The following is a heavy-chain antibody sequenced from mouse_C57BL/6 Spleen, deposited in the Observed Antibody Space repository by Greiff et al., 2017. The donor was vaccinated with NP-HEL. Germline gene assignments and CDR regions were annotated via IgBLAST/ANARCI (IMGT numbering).Heavy chain of an antibody. J-gene: IGHJ2*01. Sequence: QVHVKQPGAELVMPGASVKLSCKASGYTFTSYWMHWVKQRPGQGLEWIGEIDPSDSYTNYNQKFKGKSTLTVDKSSSTAYMQLSSLTSEDSAVYYGARRAYGNYDYWGQGTTLTVSS. D-gene: IGHD2-1*01. CDR3: ARRAYGNYDY. CDR1: GYTFTSYW. CDR2: IDPSDSYT. V-gene: IGHV1-69*01.